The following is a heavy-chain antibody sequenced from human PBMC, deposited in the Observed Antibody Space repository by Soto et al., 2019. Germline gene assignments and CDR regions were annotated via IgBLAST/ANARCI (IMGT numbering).Heavy chain of an antibody. CDR2: ISTSSSYT. Sequence: PGGSLRLSCAASGFSFSDYYMSWIRQAPGKGLEWVSYISTSSSYTNYADSVKGRFTISRDNAKNSLYLQTNSLRAEDTAVYYCAREHYDSSGYYNLYYYYYGMDVWGQGTTVTVSS. CDR1: GFSFSDYY. D-gene: IGHD3-22*01. V-gene: IGHV3-11*06. J-gene: IGHJ6*02. CDR3: AREHYDSSGYYNLYYYYYGMDV.